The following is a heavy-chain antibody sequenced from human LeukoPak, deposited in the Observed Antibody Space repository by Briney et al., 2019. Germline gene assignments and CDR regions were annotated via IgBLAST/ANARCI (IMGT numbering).Heavy chain of an antibody. J-gene: IGHJ2*01. D-gene: IGHD4-11*01. CDR2: ISSNGGST. Sequence: GGSLRLSCSASGFTFSSYAMHWVRQAPGKGLEYLSAISSNGGSTYYADSVKGRFTISRDNSKNTLYLQMSSLRAEDTAVYYCVRRVTAYWYFDLWGRGTLVTVSS. CDR3: VRRVTAYWYFDL. V-gene: IGHV3-64D*09. CDR1: GFTFSSYA.